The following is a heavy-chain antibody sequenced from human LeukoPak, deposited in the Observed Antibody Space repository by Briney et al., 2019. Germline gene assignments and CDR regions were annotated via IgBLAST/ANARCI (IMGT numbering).Heavy chain of an antibody. V-gene: IGHV1-8*01. CDR2: MNPNSGNT. CDR1: GYTFASYD. Sequence: GASVKVSCKASGYTFASYDINRVRQATGQGLEWMGWMNPNSGNTGYAQKFQGRVTITKHTSISTAYMELSSLRSEDTAIYYCARGRTSGTYNWFDPWGQGTLVTVSS. D-gene: IGHD3-10*01. J-gene: IGHJ5*02. CDR3: ARGRTSGTYNWFDP.